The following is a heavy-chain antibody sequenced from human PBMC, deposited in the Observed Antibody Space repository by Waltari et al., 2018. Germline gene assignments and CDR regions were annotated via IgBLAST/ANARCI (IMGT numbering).Heavy chain of an antibody. D-gene: IGHD6-6*01. Sequence: QVQLQESGPGLVKPSQTLSLTCTVSGGSISSCSYYWSWIRQPAGKGLEWIGRIYTSGSTNYNPSLKSRVTISVDTSKNQFSLKLSSVTAADTAVYYCARDEYSSASSGYWGQGTLVTVSS. J-gene: IGHJ4*02. CDR3: ARDEYSSASSGY. CDR2: IYTSGST. CDR1: GGSISSCSYY. V-gene: IGHV4-61*02.